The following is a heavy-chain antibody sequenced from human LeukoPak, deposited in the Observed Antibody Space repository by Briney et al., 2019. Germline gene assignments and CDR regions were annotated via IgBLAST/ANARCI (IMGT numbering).Heavy chain of an antibody. CDR3: ARKGIAARRGWFDP. CDR2: ISSSSSYI. CDR1: GFTFSSYS. J-gene: IGHJ5*02. V-gene: IGHV3-21*01. D-gene: IGHD6-6*01. Sequence: GGSLRLSCAASGFTFSSYSMNWVRRAPGKGLEWVSSISSSSSYIYYADSVKGRFTISRDNAKNSLYLQMNSLRAEDTAVYYCARKGIAARRGWFDPWGQGTLVTVSS.